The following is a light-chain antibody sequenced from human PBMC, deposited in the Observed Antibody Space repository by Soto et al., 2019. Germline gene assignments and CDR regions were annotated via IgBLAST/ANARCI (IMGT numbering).Light chain of an antibody. J-gene: IGKJ1*01. Sequence: DIQMTQSPSTLSGSVGDRVTITCRASQTISSWLAWYQQKPGKAPKLLIYKASTLKSGVPSRFSGSGSGTEFTLTISSLQPDDFATYYCQQYNSYSWPFGQGTKVDIK. V-gene: IGKV1-5*03. CDR1: QTISSW. CDR3: QQYNSYSWP. CDR2: KAS.